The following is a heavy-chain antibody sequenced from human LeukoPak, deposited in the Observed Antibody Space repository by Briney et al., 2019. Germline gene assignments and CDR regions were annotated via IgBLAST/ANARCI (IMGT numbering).Heavy chain of an antibody. Sequence: ASVKVSCKVSGYTLTVLSMHWVRQAPGKGLEWMGGFDPEDGETIYAQKFQGRVTMTEDTSTDTAYMELSSLRSEDTAVYYCATALYSSGWKFDYWGQGTLVTVSS. CDR2: FDPEDGET. CDR3: ATALYSSGWKFDY. J-gene: IGHJ4*02. V-gene: IGHV1-24*01. D-gene: IGHD6-19*01. CDR1: GYTLTVLS.